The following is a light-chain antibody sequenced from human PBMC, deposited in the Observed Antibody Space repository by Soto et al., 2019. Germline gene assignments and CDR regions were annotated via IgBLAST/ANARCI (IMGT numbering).Light chain of an antibody. CDR3: QEYNDWRPIT. J-gene: IGKJ4*01. CDR2: LAS. V-gene: IGKV3D-15*01. Sequence: EIVLTQSPATLSSFPGDRVTLSCRASQAVNTRLAWYQHKPGQAPRLLIYLASNRAAGVPARFSGSGSGTEFTLTITSLQFEDFAVYYCQEYNDWRPITFGGGTKV. CDR1: QAVNTR.